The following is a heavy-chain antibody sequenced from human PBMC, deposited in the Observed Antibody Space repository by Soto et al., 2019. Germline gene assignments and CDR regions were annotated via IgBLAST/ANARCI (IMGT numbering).Heavy chain of an antibody. V-gene: IGHV3-74*01. CDR2: IKSDGST. CDR3: AGDPVPEY. CDR1: GFTFSRYW. J-gene: IGHJ4*02. Sequence: EVQLVESGGGLVQPGGSLRLSCAASGFTFSRYWMHWVRQAPGKGLVWVSLIKSDGSTSYADSVKDRFTISRDNAKNTLYLQMNSLRVEDTAVYYCAGDPVPEYWGQGTLVTVSS.